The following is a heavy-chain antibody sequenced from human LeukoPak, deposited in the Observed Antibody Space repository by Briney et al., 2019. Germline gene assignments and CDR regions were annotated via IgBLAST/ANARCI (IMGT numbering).Heavy chain of an antibody. D-gene: IGHD3-3*01. J-gene: IGHJ4*02. CDR1: GYTFSSYG. Sequence: ASVKVSCKASGYTFSSYGFSWVRQAPGQGLEWIGWIRADNGNTNYAQKVQGRVTMTTDTSTSTAYMQLWGLTSDDTAVYYCARVPARNDFWSGYSGYFDYWGQGTLVTVSS. CDR2: IRADNGNT. V-gene: IGHV1-18*01. CDR3: ARVPARNDFWSGYSGYFDY.